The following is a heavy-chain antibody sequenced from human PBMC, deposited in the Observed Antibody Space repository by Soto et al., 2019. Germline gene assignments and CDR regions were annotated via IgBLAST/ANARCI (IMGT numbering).Heavy chain of an antibody. D-gene: IGHD1-26*01. J-gene: IGHJ4*02. V-gene: IGHV3-21*01. CDR1: GFTFTSHG. CDR3: ARGTSGGYSTYYFAN. Sequence: TGGSLRLSCAAFGFTFTSHGMNWVRQAPGKGLEWVSSVVSSSGYIYYADSVKGRFTISRDNAKNSLYLQMNSLRADDTAVYYCARGTSGGYSTYYFANWGQGTLVTVS. CDR2: VVSSSGYI.